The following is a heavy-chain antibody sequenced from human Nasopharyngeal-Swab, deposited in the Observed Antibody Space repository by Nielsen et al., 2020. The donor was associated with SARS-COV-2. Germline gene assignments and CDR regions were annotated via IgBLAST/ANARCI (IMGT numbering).Heavy chain of an antibody. V-gene: IGHV1-8*02. CDR1: GGTFSSYA. D-gene: IGHD6-25*01. J-gene: IGHJ6*02. CDR3: ARVMEYSSGWTPYYYYYYGMDV. Sequence: ASVKVSCKASGGTFSSYAINWVRQATGQGLEWMGWMNPNSGNTGYAQKFQGRVTMTRNTSISTAYMELSSLRSEDTAVYYCARVMEYSSGWTPYYYYYYGMDVWGQGTTVTVSS. CDR2: MNPNSGNT.